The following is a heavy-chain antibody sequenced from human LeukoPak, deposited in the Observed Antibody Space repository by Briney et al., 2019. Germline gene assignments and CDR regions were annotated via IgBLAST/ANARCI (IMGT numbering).Heavy chain of an antibody. D-gene: IGHD3-10*01. CDR2: IYYSGGT. Sequence: SETLSLTCTVSGGSISSSSFYWGWVRQPPGKGLEWIGSIYYSGGTYYNPSLERRVTISVDTSKNQFSLKLSSVTAADTAVYYCARLSWAGAHYMDVWGKGTTVTVSS. V-gene: IGHV4-39*01. CDR1: GGSISSSSFY. CDR3: ARLSWAGAHYMDV. J-gene: IGHJ6*03.